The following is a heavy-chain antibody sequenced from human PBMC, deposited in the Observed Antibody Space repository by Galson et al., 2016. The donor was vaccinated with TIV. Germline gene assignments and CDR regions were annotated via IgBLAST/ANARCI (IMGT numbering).Heavy chain of an antibody. CDR2: TYYRSKWYN. V-gene: IGHV6-1*01. CDR3: ASDRTLPGYYYNGMDG. J-gene: IGHJ6*02. D-gene: IGHD1/OR15-1a*01. CDR1: GDSVSSNSA. Sequence: CAIPGDSVSSNSAWNWIRQSPSRGLEWLGRTYYRSKWYNDYALSVKSRITINPDTSKNQFSLQLNSMTPEDTAVYYCASDRTLPGYYYNGMDGLGQGTTVTVSS.